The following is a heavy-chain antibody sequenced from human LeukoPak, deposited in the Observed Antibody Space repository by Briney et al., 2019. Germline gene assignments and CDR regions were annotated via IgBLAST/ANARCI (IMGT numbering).Heavy chain of an antibody. CDR2: VSGSGSNT. D-gene: IGHD4-17*01. CDR3: ARHRENYGDSCLHDD. Sequence: PGGSLRLSCVASGFTFTNHAMSWVRQAPGKGLEWVAVVSGSGSNTYYTDSVKGRFTISRDNSKNTLHLLMSSLRADDTAVYYCARHRENYGDSCLHDDWGRGTLVTVSS. CDR1: GFTFTNHA. V-gene: IGHV3-23*01. J-gene: IGHJ4*02.